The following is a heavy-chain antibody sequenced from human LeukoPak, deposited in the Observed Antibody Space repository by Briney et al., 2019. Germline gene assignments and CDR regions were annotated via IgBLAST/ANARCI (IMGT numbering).Heavy chain of an antibody. Sequence: GGSLRLSCAASGFTFNSYSMNWVRQAPGKGLEWVSSISSSSSYIYYADSVKGRFTISRDNAKNSLYLQMNSLRAEDTAVYYCARAGEPGYFDYWGQGTLVTVSS. J-gene: IGHJ4*02. CDR2: ISSSSSYI. CDR3: ARAGEPGYFDY. V-gene: IGHV3-21*01. CDR1: GFTFNSYS. D-gene: IGHD3-10*01.